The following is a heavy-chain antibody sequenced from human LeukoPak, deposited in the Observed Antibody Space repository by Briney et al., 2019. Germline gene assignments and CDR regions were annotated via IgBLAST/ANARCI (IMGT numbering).Heavy chain of an antibody. CDR1: GFTFSGYY. CDR3: ARDGLQTRYSWNDEGRKNWFDP. CDR2: INPSDGST. V-gene: IGHV1-46*01. D-gene: IGHD1-20*01. J-gene: IGHJ5*02. Sequence: ASVKVSCRASGFTFSGYYMQWVRQVPGQALEWMGIINPSDGSTRYAQNLQGRVTMTGDTSTNTVYMELSSLTSDDTAVYYCARDGLQTRYSWNDEGRKNWFDPWGQGTLVTVSS.